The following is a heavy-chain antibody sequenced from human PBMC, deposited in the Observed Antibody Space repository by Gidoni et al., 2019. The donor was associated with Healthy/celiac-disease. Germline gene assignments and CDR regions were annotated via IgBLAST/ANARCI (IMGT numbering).Heavy chain of an antibody. CDR1: GGSFSGYS. Sequence: QVQPQQWGAGLLKTSGNLSLTCAVDGGSFSGYSWSCVRQPPGRGLEWIGEINHSGSTNYNPSLKSRVTISVDTSKNQFSLKLSSVTAADTAVYYCARTGRRGDYFDYWGQGTLVTVSS. D-gene: IGHD1-26*01. CDR2: INHSGST. CDR3: ARTGRRGDYFDY. J-gene: IGHJ4*02. V-gene: IGHV4-34*01.